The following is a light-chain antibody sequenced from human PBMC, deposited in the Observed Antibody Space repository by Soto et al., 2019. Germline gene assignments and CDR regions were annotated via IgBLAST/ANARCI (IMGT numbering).Light chain of an antibody. CDR3: AGRDDSLSGLYV. J-gene: IGLJ1*01. Sequence: QSVLTQPPSASGTPGQRVTISCSASSGSLSVDWYQHLPGTAPKLLIYSNYQRPSGVPDRFSGSKSGTSASLVISGLQSEDDADDYCAGRDDSLSGLYVFGTRTKLTVL. CDR2: SNY. CDR1: SGSLS. V-gene: IGLV1-44*01.